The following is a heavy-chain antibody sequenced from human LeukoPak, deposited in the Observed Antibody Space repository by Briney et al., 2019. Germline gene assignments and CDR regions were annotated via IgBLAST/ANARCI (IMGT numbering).Heavy chain of an antibody. CDR2: INHSGST. D-gene: IGHD6-19*01. J-gene: IGHJ6*02. V-gene: IGHV4-34*01. Sequence: SETLSLTCAVYGGSFSGYYWSWIRQPPGKGLEWIGEINHSGSTNYNPSLKSRVTISVDTSKNQFSLQLNSVTPEDTAVYYCARDLLSMSSGWSEYYYGIDVWGQGTTVTVSS. CDR3: ARDLLSMSSGWSEYYYGIDV. CDR1: GGSFSGYY.